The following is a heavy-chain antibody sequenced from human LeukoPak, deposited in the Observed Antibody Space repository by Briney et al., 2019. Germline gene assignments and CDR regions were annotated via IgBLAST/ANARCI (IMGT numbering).Heavy chain of an antibody. V-gene: IGHV1-8*02. D-gene: IGHD2-2*02. CDR2: MNPNSGNT. CDR3: ARGKRYCSSTSCYNSAYYYYYMDV. CDR1: GYTFTSYG. Sequence: ASVKVSCKASGYTFTSYGISWVRQATGQGFEWMGWMNPNSGNTGYAQKFQGRVTMTRNTSISTAYMELSSLRSEDTAVYYCARGKRYCSSTSCYNSAYYYYYMDVWGKGTTVTISS. J-gene: IGHJ6*03.